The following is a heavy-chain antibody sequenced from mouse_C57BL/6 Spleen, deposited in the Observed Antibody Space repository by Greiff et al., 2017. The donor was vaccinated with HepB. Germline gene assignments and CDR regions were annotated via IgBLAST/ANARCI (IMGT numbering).Heavy chain of an antibody. CDR3: AREGGKGYSAMDY. V-gene: IGHV1-19*01. Sequence: EVQLQQSGPVLVKPGASVKMSCKASGYTFTDYYMNWVKQSHGKSLEWIGVINPYNGGTSYNQKFKGKATLTVDKSSSTAYMELNSLTSEDSAVYYCAREGGKGYSAMDYWGQGTSVTVSS. J-gene: IGHJ4*01. CDR2: INPYNGGT. D-gene: IGHD1-3*01. CDR1: GYTFTDYY.